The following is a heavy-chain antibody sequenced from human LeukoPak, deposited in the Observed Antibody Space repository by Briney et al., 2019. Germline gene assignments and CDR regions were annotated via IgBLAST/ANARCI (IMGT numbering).Heavy chain of an antibody. CDR3: AREGTDCSSTSCYTP. V-gene: IGHV4-59*12. Sequence: KTSETLSLTCTVSGGSISSYYWSWIRQPPGKGLEWIGYIYYSGSTNYNPSLKSRVTISVDTSKNQFSLKLSSVTAADTAVYYCAREGTDCSSTSCYTPWGQGTLVTVSS. J-gene: IGHJ5*02. CDR2: IYYSGST. CDR1: GGSISSYY. D-gene: IGHD2-2*01.